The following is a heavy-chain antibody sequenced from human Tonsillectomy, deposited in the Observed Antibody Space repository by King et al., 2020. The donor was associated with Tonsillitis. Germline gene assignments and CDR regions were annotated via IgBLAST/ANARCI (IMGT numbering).Heavy chain of an antibody. Sequence: VQLVESGGNVVQPGRSLRLSCAASGFTFSTYGMHWVRQAPGKGLEWVAVIWYDGSNKYYVDSVKGRFTISRDNSKNTLYLQMNSLRVEDTAVYFCARLAPGYSSSSFDYWGQGTLVTVSS. V-gene: IGHV3-33*01. D-gene: IGHD6-6*01. J-gene: IGHJ4*02. CDR2: IWYDGSNK. CDR3: ARLAPGYSSSSFDY. CDR1: GFTFSTYG.